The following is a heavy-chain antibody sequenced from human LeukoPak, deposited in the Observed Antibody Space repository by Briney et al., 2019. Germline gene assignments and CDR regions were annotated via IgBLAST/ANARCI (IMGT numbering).Heavy chain of an antibody. CDR3: ARDGYCSGGSCHRPSSYYYYYMDV. CDR2: IIPIFGTA. D-gene: IGHD2-15*01. Sequence: VKVSCKASGYTFTSYGISWVRQAPGQGLEWMGGIIPIFGTANYAQKFQGRVTITADKSTSTAYMELSSLRSEDTAVYYCARDGYCSGGSCHRPSSYYYYYMDVWGKGTTVTVSS. CDR1: GYTFTSYG. J-gene: IGHJ6*03. V-gene: IGHV1-69*13.